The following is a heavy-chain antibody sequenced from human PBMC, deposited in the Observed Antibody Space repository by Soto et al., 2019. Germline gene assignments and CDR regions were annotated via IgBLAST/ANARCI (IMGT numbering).Heavy chain of an antibody. J-gene: IGHJ6*02. CDR2: IIPIFGTA. CDR3: ARDDVDTAMPYGMDV. CDR1: GGTFSSYA. Sequence: QVQLVQSGAEVKKPGSSVKVSCKASGGTFSSYAISWVRQAPGQGLEWMGGIIPIFGTANYAQKFQGRVTIAAEESTSTAYMELSSLRSEDTAVYYCARDDVDTAMPYGMDVWGQGTTVTVSS. V-gene: IGHV1-69*12. D-gene: IGHD5-18*01.